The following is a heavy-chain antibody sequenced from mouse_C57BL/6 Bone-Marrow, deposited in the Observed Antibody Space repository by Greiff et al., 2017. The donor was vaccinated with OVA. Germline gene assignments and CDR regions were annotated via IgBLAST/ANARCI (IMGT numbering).Heavy chain of an antibody. D-gene: IGHD1-1*01. V-gene: IGHV2-6-1*01. CDR1: GFSLTSYG. CDR2: IWSDGST. Sequence: QVQLKESGPGLVAPSQSLSITCTVSGFSLTSYGVHWVRQPPGKGLEWLVVIWSDGSTTYNSALKSRLSISKDNSKSQVFLKMNSLQTDDTAMYYCARHRPSSRYWYFDVWGTGTTVTVSS. J-gene: IGHJ1*03. CDR3: ARHRPSSRYWYFDV.